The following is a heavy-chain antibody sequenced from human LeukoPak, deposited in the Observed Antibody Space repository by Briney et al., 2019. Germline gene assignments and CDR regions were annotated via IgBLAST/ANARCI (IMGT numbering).Heavy chain of an antibody. CDR2: ISGSGGST. D-gene: IGHD3-10*01. J-gene: IGHJ4*02. CDR1: GFTFSDYY. Sequence: GGSLRLSCAASGFTFSDYYMSWIRQAPGKGLEWVSAISGSGGSTYYADSVKGRFTISRDNSKNTLYLQMNSLRAEDTAVYYCAKDSRVLLWFGELLPSYFDYWGQGTLVTVSS. V-gene: IGHV3-23*01. CDR3: AKDSRVLLWFGELLPSYFDY.